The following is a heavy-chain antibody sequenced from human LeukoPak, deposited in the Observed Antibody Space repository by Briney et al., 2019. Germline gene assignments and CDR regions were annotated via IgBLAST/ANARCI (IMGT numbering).Heavy chain of an antibody. J-gene: IGHJ6*03. CDR3: ARRSAGPRGDYYYYYMDV. V-gene: IGHV4-4*07. CDR1: GGSISSYY. CDR2: IYTSGST. D-gene: IGHD3-10*01. Sequence: SETLSLTCTVSGGSISSYYWSWIRQPAGKGLEWIGRIYTSGSTNYNPSLKSRVTISVDTSKNQFSLKLSSVTAADTAVYYCARRSAGPRGDYYYYYMDVWGKGTTVTISS.